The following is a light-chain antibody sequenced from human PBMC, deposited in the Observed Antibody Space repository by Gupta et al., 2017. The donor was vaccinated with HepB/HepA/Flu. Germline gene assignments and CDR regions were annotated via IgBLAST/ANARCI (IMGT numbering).Light chain of an antibody. CDR3: QELTLYPRA. CDR2: AAS. V-gene: IGKV1-9*01. Sequence: DIQLTQSPSFLSASVRDRVTITCRASQDIGTYLAWYQQKPGEAPKLLIYAASTLQSGVPSRFSGSGSGTEFTLTISSLQPEDFATYYCQELTLYPRAFGQGTXVEIK. CDR1: QDIGTY. J-gene: IGKJ1*01.